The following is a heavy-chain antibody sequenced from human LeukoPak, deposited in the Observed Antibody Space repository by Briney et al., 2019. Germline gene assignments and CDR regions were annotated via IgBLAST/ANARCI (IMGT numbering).Heavy chain of an antibody. Sequence: GGSLRLSCAASGFTFDDYAMHWVRQAPGKGLEWVSGISWNSGSIGYADSVKGRFTISRDNAKNSLYLQMNSLRAEDMALYYCAKDTNPYDSSGQPFDYWGQGTLVTVSS. CDR3: AKDTNPYDSSGQPFDY. J-gene: IGHJ4*02. V-gene: IGHV3-9*03. CDR2: ISWNSGSI. CDR1: GFTFDDYA. D-gene: IGHD3-22*01.